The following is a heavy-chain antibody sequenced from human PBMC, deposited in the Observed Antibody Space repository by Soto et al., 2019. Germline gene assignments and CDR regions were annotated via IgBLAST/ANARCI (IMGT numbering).Heavy chain of an antibody. CDR1: GGSISSSSYY. V-gene: IGHV4-39*01. D-gene: IGHD6-13*01. Sequence: QLQLQESGPGLVKPSETLSLTCTVSGGSISSSSYYWGWIRQPPGKGLEWIGSIYYSGSTYYNPSLKSRVTISVDTSKNQFSLKLSSVTAADTAVYYCARHAGSAAAGTWWYFDLWGRGTLVTVSS. CDR3: ARHAGSAAAGTWWYFDL. CDR2: IYYSGST. J-gene: IGHJ2*01.